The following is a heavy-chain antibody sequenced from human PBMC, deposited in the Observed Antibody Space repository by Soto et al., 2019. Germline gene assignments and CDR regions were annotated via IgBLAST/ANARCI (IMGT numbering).Heavy chain of an antibody. CDR3: ARGRYDFWSGYSRYNWFDP. J-gene: IGHJ5*02. CDR1: GGSFSGYY. CDR2: IYYSGST. Sequence: LSLTCAVSGGSFSGYYWSWIRQHPGKGLEWIGYIYYSGSTYYNPSLKSRVTISVDTSKNQFSLKLSSVTAADTAVYYCARGRYDFWSGYSRYNWFDPWGQGTLVTVSS. D-gene: IGHD3-3*01. V-gene: IGHV4-31*11.